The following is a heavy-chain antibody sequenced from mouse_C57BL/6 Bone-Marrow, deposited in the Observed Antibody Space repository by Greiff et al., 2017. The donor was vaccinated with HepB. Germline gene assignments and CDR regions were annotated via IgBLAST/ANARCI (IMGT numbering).Heavy chain of an antibody. V-gene: IGHV5-15*01. CDR3: ARKGDYYGSSYWYFDV. Sequence: EVKLLESGGGLVQPGGSLKLSCAASGFTFSDYGMAWVRQAPRKGPEWVAFISNLAYSIYYADTVTGRFTISRENAKNPLYLEMSSLRSEDTAMYYCARKGDYYGSSYWYFDVWGTGTTVTVSS. D-gene: IGHD1-1*01. CDR1: GFTFSDYG. J-gene: IGHJ1*03. CDR2: ISNLAYSI.